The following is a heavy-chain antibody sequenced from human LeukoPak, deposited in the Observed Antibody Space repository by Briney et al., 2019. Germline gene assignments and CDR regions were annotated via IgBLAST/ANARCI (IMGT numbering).Heavy chain of an antibody. V-gene: IGHV3-74*01. CDR1: GFTFSSHW. Sequence: GGSLILSCAASGFTFSSHWMNWVRQAPGKGLVWVSRIASDGSSTTYADSVKGRFSISRDNAKNTLFLQMNSLRAEDTAVYYCARRGTGHGMDVWGQGTTVIVSS. CDR3: ARRGTGHGMDV. J-gene: IGHJ6*02. D-gene: IGHD1-1*01. CDR2: IASDGSST.